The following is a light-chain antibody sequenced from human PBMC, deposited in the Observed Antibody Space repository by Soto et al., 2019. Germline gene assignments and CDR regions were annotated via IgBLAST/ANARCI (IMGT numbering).Light chain of an antibody. CDR3: QQYGSSPRT. CDR2: GAS. J-gene: IGKJ3*01. Sequence: EILLTQSPGTLSLSPGERATLSCRARQSVSSSYLAWYQQKPGQAPRLLIYGASSRATGIPDRFSGSGSGTDFTLTISRLEPEDFAVYYCQQYGSSPRTFGPGTKVDIK. V-gene: IGKV3-20*01. CDR1: QSVSSSY.